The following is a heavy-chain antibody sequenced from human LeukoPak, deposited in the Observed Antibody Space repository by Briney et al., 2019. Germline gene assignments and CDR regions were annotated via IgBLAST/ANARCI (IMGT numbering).Heavy chain of an antibody. D-gene: IGHD4/OR15-4a*01. CDR2: IRHDGRNK. V-gene: IGHV3-30*02. CDR3: ARRAGAYSHPYDY. J-gene: IGHJ4*02. Sequence: PGGSLRLSCAASGFTFSDYGMHWVRQAPGKGLEWVAFIRHDGRNKYYADSVKGRFTISRDNSKNTLYLQMNSLRADDTAVYYCARRAGAYSHPYDYWGQGTLVTVSS. CDR1: GFTFSDYG.